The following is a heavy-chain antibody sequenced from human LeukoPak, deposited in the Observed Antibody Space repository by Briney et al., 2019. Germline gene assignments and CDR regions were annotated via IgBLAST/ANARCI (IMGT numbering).Heavy chain of an antibody. CDR1: GFTFRKFD. CDR3: VRALYNSGQFDP. V-gene: IGHV3-13*04. Sequence: PGGSLRLSCAASGFTFRKFDMHWVRQATGKGLEWVSGISSSVDTFYQDSVKGRFTISRENGENSLFLQLNSLRTGDTAVYYCVRALYNSGQFDPWGQGTLVTVSS. D-gene: IGHD5-12*01. J-gene: IGHJ5*02. CDR2: ISSSVDT.